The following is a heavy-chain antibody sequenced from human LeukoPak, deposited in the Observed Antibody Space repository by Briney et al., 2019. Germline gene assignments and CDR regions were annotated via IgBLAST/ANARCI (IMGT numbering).Heavy chain of an antibody. D-gene: IGHD6-6*01. J-gene: IGHJ3*02. Sequence: SETLSLTCAVSGVSISSGGYSWRWIRQPPGKGLEWIGYIYHSGSTYYNPSLKSRVTISVDRSKNQFSLKLSSVTAADTAVYYCAGSIAAFDAFDIWGQGTMVTVSS. CDR1: GVSISSGGYS. CDR2: IYHSGST. V-gene: IGHV4-30-2*01. CDR3: AGSIAAFDAFDI.